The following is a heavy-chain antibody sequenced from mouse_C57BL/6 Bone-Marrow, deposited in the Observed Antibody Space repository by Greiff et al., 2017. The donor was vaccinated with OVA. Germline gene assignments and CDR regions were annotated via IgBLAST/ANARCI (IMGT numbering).Heavy chain of an antibody. V-gene: IGHV1-55*01. Sequence: QVQLQQPGAELVKPGASVKMSCKASGYTFTSYWITWVKQRPGQGLEWIGDIYPGSGSTNYNEKFKSKATLTVDTSSSTAYMQLSSLTSEVSAVYYCASGSVYYGNYLYYYAMDYWGQGTSVTVSS. D-gene: IGHD2-1*01. CDR2: IYPGSGST. CDR3: ASGSVYYGNYLYYYAMDY. J-gene: IGHJ4*01. CDR1: GYTFTSYW.